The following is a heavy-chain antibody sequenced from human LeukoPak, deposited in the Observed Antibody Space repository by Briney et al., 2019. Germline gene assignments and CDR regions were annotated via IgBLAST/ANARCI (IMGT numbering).Heavy chain of an antibody. D-gene: IGHD6-19*01. Sequence: GGTLRLSCAASVFTFSSYEINWVRQAPGKGLEWVSYISSSGSTIYYADSVKGRFTISRDNAKNSLYLQMNSLRAEDTAVYYCARGGGYSSGWYSGYFDYWGQGTLVTVSS. CDR2: ISSSGSTI. CDR3: ARGGGYSSGWYSGYFDY. CDR1: VFTFSSYE. J-gene: IGHJ4*02. V-gene: IGHV3-48*03.